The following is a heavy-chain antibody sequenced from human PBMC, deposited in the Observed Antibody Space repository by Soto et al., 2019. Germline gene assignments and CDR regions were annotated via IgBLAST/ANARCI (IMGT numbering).Heavy chain of an antibody. CDR1: GFTFSSYA. J-gene: IGHJ4*02. CDR3: ARGPGYYFDY. V-gene: IGHV3-64*01. CDR2: ISSNGGST. Sequence: EVQLVESGGGLVQPGGSLRLSCAASGFTFSSYAMHWVRPAPGKGLECVSAISSNGGSTYYANSVKGRFTISRDNSKNTLYLQMGSLRAEDMAVYYCARGPGYYFDYWGQGTLVTVSS.